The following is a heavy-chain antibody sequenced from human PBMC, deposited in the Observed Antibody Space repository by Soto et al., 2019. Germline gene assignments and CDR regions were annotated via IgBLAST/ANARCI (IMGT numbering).Heavy chain of an antibody. CDR1: GGTFSSYT. D-gene: IGHD3-22*01. CDR3: ERDLEGSSSGYSFDY. V-gene: IGHV1-69*04. Sequence: SVKVSCKASGGTFSSYTISWVRQAPGQGLEWMGRIIPILGIANYAQKFQGRVTITADKSTSTAYMELSSLRSEDTAVYYCERDLEGSSSGYSFDYWGQGTLVNVSS. CDR2: IIPILGIA. J-gene: IGHJ4*02.